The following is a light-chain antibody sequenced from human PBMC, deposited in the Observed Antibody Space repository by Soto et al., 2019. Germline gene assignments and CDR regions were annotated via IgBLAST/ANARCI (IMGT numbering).Light chain of an antibody. Sequence: IVLAQSPGTLSCSPGESATLAFRASQSVSSRSLAWYQQKPGQSPRLLIYGAFKRATGIPDRFSGSGSGTDFTLTISRMEPEDFSVYYCQQRYNWPITFGQGTRLEIK. CDR1: QSVSSRS. J-gene: IGKJ5*01. CDR3: QQRYNWPIT. V-gene: IGKV3D-20*02. CDR2: GAF.